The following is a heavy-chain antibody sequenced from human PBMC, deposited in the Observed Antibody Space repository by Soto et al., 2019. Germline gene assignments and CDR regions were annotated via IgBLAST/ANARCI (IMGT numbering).Heavy chain of an antibody. CDR2: ISSSSSYI. D-gene: IGHD2-2*02. V-gene: IGHV3-21*01. Sequence: EVQLVESGGGLVKPGGSLRLSCAASGFTFSSYSMNWVRQAPGKGLEWVSSISSSSSYIYYADSVKGRFTISRDNAKNSLYLQMNSLRAEDTAVYYCARDRRIVVVPAAIHRNYYYGMDVWGQGTTVTVSS. CDR1: GFTFSSYS. J-gene: IGHJ6*02. CDR3: ARDRRIVVVPAAIHRNYYYGMDV.